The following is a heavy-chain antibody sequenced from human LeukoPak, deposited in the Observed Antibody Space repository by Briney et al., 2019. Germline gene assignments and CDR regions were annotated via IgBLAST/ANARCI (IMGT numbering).Heavy chain of an antibody. Sequence: GGSLRLSCAASGFRFGSHAVHWVRQAPGKGLEWLAQIWYDGSNKYYVDSVKGRFTTSRDNSKNTVYLQMNSLRAEDTAVYFCARDGQQLAPYAMDVWGPGTTVTVSS. J-gene: IGHJ6*02. V-gene: IGHV3-33*01. CDR3: ARDGQQLAPYAMDV. CDR1: GFRFGSHA. CDR2: IWYDGSNK. D-gene: IGHD6-13*01.